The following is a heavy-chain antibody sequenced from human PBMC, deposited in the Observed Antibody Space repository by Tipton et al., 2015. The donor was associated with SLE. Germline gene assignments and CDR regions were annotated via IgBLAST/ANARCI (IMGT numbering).Heavy chain of an antibody. CDR3: ARGWGRCSSTRCYPAFDI. D-gene: IGHD2-2*01. V-gene: IGHV3-33*01. CDR2: IWYDGSNK. CDR1: GFTFSSYG. J-gene: IGHJ3*02. Sequence: SLRLSCAASGFTFSSYGMHWVRQAPGKGLEWVAVIWYDGSNKYYADSVKGRFTISRDNSEKTLYLQMNSLRAEDTAVYYCARGWGRCSSTRCYPAFDIWGQGTMVTVSS.